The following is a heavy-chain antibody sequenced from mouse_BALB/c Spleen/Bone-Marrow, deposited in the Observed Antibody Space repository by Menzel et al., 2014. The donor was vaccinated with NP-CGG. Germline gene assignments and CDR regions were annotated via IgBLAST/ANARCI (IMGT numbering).Heavy chain of an antibody. CDR1: GFTFTDYY. J-gene: IGHJ2*01. D-gene: IGHD2-3*01. CDR3: ARDMGGLLFDY. Sequence: EVHLVESGGGLVQPGGSLRLSCATSGFTFTDYYMNWVRQPPGKALERLGFIRNKANGYTTEYSASVKGRFTISRDNSQSILYLQMNTLRAEDSATYYCARDMGGLLFDYWGQGTTLTVSS. CDR2: IRNKANGYTT. V-gene: IGHV7-3*02.